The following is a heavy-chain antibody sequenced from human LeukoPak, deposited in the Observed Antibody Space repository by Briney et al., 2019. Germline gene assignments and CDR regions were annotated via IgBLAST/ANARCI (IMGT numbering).Heavy chain of an antibody. J-gene: IGHJ4*02. CDR3: AKDGSWSCTD. Sequence: PGGSLRLSCAAAGFTFSSYAIHWVRQGPGKGLEWVAYIAHHGNNKYYADSVKGRFTISRDNSKRTLYLQMNSLRADDTAVYYCAKDGSWSCTDWGQGTLVTVSS. CDR1: GFTFSSYA. D-gene: IGHD2-8*02. CDR2: IAHHGNNK. V-gene: IGHV3-30*02.